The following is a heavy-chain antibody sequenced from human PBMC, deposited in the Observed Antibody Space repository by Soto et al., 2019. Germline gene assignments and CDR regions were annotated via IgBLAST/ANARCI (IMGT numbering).Heavy chain of an antibody. V-gene: IGHV1-24*01. D-gene: IGHD7-27*01. Sequence: ASVKVSCKVSGYTLTELSMHWVRQAPGKGLEWMGGFDPEDGETIYAQKFQGRVTMTEDTSTDTAYMELSSLRSEDTAVYYCATDTITGAKGWYFDLWGRGTLVTVSS. CDR3: ATDTITGAKGWYFDL. CDR1: GYTLTELS. J-gene: IGHJ2*01. CDR2: FDPEDGET.